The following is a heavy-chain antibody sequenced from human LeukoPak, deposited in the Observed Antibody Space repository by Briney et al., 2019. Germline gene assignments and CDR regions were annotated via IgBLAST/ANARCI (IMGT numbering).Heavy chain of an antibody. CDR3: ARGGYYDILTGTNWFDP. Sequence: GGSLRLSCAASRFTFSSYWMSWGRQAPGKGLEWVANIKQDGSEKYYVDSVKGRFTISRDNAKNSLYLQMNSLRPEDTAVYYCARGGYYDILTGTNWFDPWGQGTLVTVSS. CDR2: IKQDGSEK. J-gene: IGHJ5*02. D-gene: IGHD3-9*01. V-gene: IGHV3-7*05. CDR1: RFTFSSYW.